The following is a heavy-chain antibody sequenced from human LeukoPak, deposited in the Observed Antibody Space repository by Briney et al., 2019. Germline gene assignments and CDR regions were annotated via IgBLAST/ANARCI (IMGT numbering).Heavy chain of an antibody. CDR1: RHSFHSQW. J-gene: IGHJ4*02. CDR3: ARRGDSDFRID. Sequence: GESLKISCKAPRHSFHSQWIGWVRQMPGKGLQWMGIIYPGDSDTRYSPSFQGQVTISADTSISAAYLQWNSLEASDTAIHYCARRGDSDFRIDWGQGTLVTVSS. CDR2: IYPGDSDT. D-gene: IGHD2-21*02. V-gene: IGHV5-51*01.